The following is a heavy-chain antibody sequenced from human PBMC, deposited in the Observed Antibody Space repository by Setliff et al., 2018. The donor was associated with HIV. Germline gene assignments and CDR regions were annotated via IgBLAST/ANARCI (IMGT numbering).Heavy chain of an antibody. D-gene: IGHD3-22*01. V-gene: IGHV5-51*01. CDR1: GYSFTTHW. CDR3: ARALWRDSSGPFHF. CDR2: IYPGDSHT. J-gene: IGHJ4*02. Sequence: GESLKISCETSGYSFTTHWIGWVRQMPGKGLEWMGVIYPGDSHTTYSPSFQGKVTISADKSISTAYLHWSTLKASYTATYYCARALWRDSSGPFHFWGQGTLVTVSS.